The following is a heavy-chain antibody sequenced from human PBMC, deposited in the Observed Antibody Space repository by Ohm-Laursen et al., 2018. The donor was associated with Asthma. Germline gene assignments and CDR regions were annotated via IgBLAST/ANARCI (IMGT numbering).Heavy chain of an antibody. CDR3: ARKLYYYESSGPPYGMDV. J-gene: IGHJ6*02. CDR2: IIPIFGTA. V-gene: IGHV1-69*13. CDR1: GYTFTSYD. Sequence: SVKVSCKASGYTFTSYDINWVRQATGQGLEWMGGIIPIFGTANYAQKFQGRVTITADESTSTAYMELSSLRSEDTAVYYCARKLYYYESSGPPYGMDVWGQGTTVTVSS. D-gene: IGHD3-22*01.